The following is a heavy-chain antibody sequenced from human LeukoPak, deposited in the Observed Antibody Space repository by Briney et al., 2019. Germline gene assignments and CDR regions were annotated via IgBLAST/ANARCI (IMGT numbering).Heavy chain of an antibody. CDR1: GYIVTHLS. Sequence: GASVKPSCKASGYIVTHLSMHWGRQAPGQGREWMGGFDPEDGETIYAQKFQGRVTMTEDTSTDTAYMELRSLRSEDTAVYYCAIGVSSGWYYFDYWGQGTLVTVSS. J-gene: IGHJ4*02. CDR3: AIGVSSGWYYFDY. D-gene: IGHD6-19*01. CDR2: FDPEDGET. V-gene: IGHV1-24*01.